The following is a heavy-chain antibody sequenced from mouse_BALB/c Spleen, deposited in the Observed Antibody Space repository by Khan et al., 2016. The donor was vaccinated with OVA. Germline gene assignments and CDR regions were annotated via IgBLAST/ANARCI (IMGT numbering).Heavy chain of an antibody. J-gene: IGHJ4*01. CDR3: ARGYARYDGYYAMDY. V-gene: IGHV2-6-4*01. D-gene: IGHD2-14*01. CDR1: GFSLSRYI. CDR2: IWGGGGT. Sequence: QVQLQQSGPGLVAPSQSLSITCTVSGFSLSRYIINWVRQPPGKGLEWLGMIWGGGGTDYNSTLKSRLSISKDNSKSQVFLKMSSLQTDDTAMYYIARGYARYDGYYAMDYWGQGTLVTVSS.